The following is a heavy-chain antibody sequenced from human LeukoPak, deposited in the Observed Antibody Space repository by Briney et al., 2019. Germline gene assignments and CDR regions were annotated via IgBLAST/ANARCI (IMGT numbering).Heavy chain of an antibody. J-gene: IGHJ6*03. Sequence: TLSLTCTVSGGSLSSGSYYWRWLRQPAGKGLEWIGRIYTSGSTNYNPSLKSRVTMSVDTSKNQFSLKLSSVTAADTAVYYCARAGPYDSSGYYYKYYYYMDVWGKGTTVTISS. CDR1: GGSLSSGSYY. CDR2: IYTSGST. D-gene: IGHD3-22*01. V-gene: IGHV4-61*02. CDR3: ARAGPYDSSGYYYKYYYYMDV.